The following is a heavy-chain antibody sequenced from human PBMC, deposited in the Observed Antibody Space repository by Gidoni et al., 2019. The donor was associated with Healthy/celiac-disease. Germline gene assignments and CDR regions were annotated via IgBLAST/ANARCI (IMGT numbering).Heavy chain of an antibody. V-gene: IGHV3-66*02. CDR3: ARGFDLSGAFDI. D-gene: IGHD2-21*01. CDR2: IYSGGST. Sequence: EVQLVESGGGLVQPGGSLRLSWAASGFPVSSNYLSWVRQAPGKGLEWVSVIYSGGSTYYADSVKGRFTISRDNSKNTLYLQMNSLRAEDTAVYYCARGFDLSGAFDIWGQGTMVTVSS. CDR1: GFPVSSNY. J-gene: IGHJ3*02.